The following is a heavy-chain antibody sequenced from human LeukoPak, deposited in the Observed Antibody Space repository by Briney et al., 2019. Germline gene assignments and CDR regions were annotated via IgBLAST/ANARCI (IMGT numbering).Heavy chain of an antibody. CDR1: GGSFSGYY. Sequence: SETLSLTCAVYGGSFSGYYWSWIRQPPGKGLEWIGEINHSESTNYNPSLKSRVTISVDTSKNQFSLKLSSVTAADTAVYYCARVDAATYAWGSYRQLDYWGQGTLVTVSS. V-gene: IGHV4-34*01. J-gene: IGHJ4*02. CDR2: INHSEST. CDR3: ARVDAATYAWGSYRQLDY. D-gene: IGHD3-16*02.